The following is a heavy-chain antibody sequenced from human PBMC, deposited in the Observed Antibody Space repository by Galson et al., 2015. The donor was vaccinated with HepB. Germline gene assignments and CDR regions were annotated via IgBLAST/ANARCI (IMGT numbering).Heavy chain of an antibody. CDR2: IWYDGSNK. Sequence: SLRLSCAASGFTFSLYGMHWVRQAPGKGLEWVAVIWYDGSNKYYADSVKGRFTISRDNSKNTLYLQMNSLRAEDTAVYYCAAIAVAALSPDYWGQGTLVTVSS. D-gene: IGHD6-19*01. CDR1: GFTFSLYG. J-gene: IGHJ4*02. V-gene: IGHV3-33*01. CDR3: AAIAVAALSPDY.